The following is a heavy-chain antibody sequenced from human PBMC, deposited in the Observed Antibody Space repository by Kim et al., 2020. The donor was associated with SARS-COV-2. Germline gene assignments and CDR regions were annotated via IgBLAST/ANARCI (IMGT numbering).Heavy chain of an antibody. CDR3: ARHPDY. Sequence: SSRGGTYSTPSLRSRVTIAAGTSTNQFSLKLSSVTAADTAVYYCARHPDYWGQGTLVTVSS. CDR2: SSRGGT. J-gene: IGHJ4*02. V-gene: IGHV4-39*01.